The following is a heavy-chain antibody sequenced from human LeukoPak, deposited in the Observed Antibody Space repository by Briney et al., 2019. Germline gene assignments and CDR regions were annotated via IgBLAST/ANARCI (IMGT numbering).Heavy chain of an antibody. CDR3: ASQPAIYIYGMDV. Sequence: GGSLRLSCAASGFTFSAYWMSWVRQAPGKGLEWVANIKQDGSEKYYVDSVKGRFIISRDNAKNSLYLQMNSLTAEDTAVYYCASQPAIYIYGMDVWGQGTTVTVSS. D-gene: IGHD3-9*01. J-gene: IGHJ6*02. CDR1: GFTFSAYW. CDR2: IKQDGSEK. V-gene: IGHV3-7*02.